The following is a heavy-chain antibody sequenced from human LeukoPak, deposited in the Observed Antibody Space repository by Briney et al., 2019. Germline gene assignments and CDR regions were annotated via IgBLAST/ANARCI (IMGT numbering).Heavy chain of an antibody. D-gene: IGHD6-13*01. V-gene: IGHV3-23*01. CDR3: AKAGYSSSWPFDY. J-gene: IGHJ4*02. CDR1: GFXFSSYG. Sequence: GGSLRLSCAASGFXFSSYGISWVRQAPGKGLEWVSALSGSGSTTYYADSVKGRLTISRDNSKNTVFLQMNSLRVEDTAVYYCAKAGYSSSWPFDYWGQGTQVTVSS. CDR2: LSGSGSTT.